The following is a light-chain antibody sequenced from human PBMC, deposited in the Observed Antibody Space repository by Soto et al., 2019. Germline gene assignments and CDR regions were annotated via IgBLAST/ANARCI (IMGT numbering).Light chain of an antibody. CDR2: DIF. CDR1: QSVGSD. V-gene: IGKV3D-15*01. Sequence: EIVMTQSPATLSVSPGERATLSCRASQSVGSDLAWYQQKPGKAPRLVIYDIFTRATGVPTRISGSGSGKEFTLNISSLQSEDFAVYYCQQRSNWPPSITFGQGTRLEIK. J-gene: IGKJ5*01. CDR3: QQRSNWPPSIT.